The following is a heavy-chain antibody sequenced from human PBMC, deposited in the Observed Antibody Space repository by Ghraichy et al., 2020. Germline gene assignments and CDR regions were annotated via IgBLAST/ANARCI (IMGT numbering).Heavy chain of an antibody. D-gene: IGHD1-26*01. CDR2: IYHSGST. J-gene: IGHJ5*02. V-gene: IGHV4-38-2*02. CDR1: GYSISSGYY. Sequence: SETLSLTCTVSGYSISSGYYWRWIRQPPGKGLEWIGSIYHSGSTYYNPSLKSRVTISVDTSKNQFSLKLSSVTAADTAVYYCARELADWVGATRAPFDPWGQGTLVTVSS. CDR3: ARELADWVGATRAPFDP.